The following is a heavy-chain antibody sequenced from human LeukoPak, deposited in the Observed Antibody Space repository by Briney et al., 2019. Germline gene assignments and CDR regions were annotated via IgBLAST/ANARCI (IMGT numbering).Heavy chain of an antibody. V-gene: IGHV3-74*01. D-gene: IGHD3-22*01. CDR3: ANLGGYYDSSGYLYFDY. CDR2: INSDGSST. J-gene: IGHJ4*02. Sequence: GGSLRLSCAASGFTFSSYWMHWVRQAPGKGLVWVSRINSDGSSTSYADSVKGRFTISRDNAKNTMYLQMNSLRAEDTAVYYCANLGGYYDSSGYLYFDYWGQGTLVTVSS. CDR1: GFTFSSYW.